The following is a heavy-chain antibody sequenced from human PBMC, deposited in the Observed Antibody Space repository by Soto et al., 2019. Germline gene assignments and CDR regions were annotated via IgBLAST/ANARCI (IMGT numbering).Heavy chain of an antibody. CDR1: GYTFTRFG. D-gene: IGHD6-6*01. J-gene: IGHJ4*02. Sequence: QVQLVQSGAEVKKPGASVKVSCKASGYTFTRFGINWVRQAPGQGLEWMGWISGYNGNTNTAENFQGRVTMTTDTSATTGYMDLRSIRSDDTAVYYCARVFEAGGQLVGGFDYWGQGTLVTVSS. CDR2: ISGYNGNT. V-gene: IGHV1-18*01. CDR3: ARVFEAGGQLVGGFDY.